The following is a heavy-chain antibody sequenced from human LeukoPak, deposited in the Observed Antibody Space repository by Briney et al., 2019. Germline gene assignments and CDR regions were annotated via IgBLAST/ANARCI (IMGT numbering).Heavy chain of an antibody. Sequence: SETLSLTCAVYGASFRAYYWSWIRQAPGKGLEWIGEINDSGHGRYNASLKSRVTMSVDTSKNQLSLKLKSVTAADTAVYYCASSRDLYLDAFTSYWYFDVWGRGSLLTVSS. J-gene: IGHJ2*01. V-gene: IGHV4-34*01. CDR2: INDSGHG. D-gene: IGHD3-16*01. CDR3: ASSRDLYLDAFTSYWYFDV. CDR1: GASFRAYY.